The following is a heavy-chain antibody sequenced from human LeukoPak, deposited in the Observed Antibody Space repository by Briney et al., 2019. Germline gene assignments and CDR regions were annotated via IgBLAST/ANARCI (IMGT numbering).Heavy chain of an antibody. V-gene: IGHV1-2*02. D-gene: IGHD2/OR15-2a*01. CDR3: AREGNGLLSKDFDY. J-gene: IGHJ4*02. Sequence: ASVKVSCKSSGFTFTDYYIHWVRQAPGQGLEWMGYIGPHSSATSSPQEFQGRVTMARDTSMSTAYMELTKLTSDDTAVYYCAREGNGLLSKDFDYWGQGTLVTVSS. CDR1: GFTFTDYY. CDR2: IGPHSSAT.